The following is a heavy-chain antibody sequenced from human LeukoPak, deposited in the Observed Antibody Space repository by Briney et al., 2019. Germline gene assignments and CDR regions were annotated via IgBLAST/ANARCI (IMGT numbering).Heavy chain of an antibody. CDR1: GYTFTDYY. D-gene: IGHD6-19*01. CDR3: ARVPFGGSGWHDY. J-gene: IGHJ4*02. CDR2: INPDSGDT. V-gene: IGHV1-2*02. Sequence: ASVKVSCKASGYTFTDYYMQWVRQAPGQGLEWMGWINPDSGDTRFAQKFQGRVTMTRDTSISTAYMEVSSLTSDDTAVYYCARVPFGGSGWHDYWGRGTLVTVSS.